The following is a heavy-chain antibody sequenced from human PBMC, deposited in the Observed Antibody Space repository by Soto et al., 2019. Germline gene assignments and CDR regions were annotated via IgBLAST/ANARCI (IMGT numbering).Heavy chain of an antibody. D-gene: IGHD6-19*01. CDR2: VSGDGSST. J-gene: IGHJ6*02. V-gene: IGHV3-74*01. Sequence: PGGSLRLSCAASGFTFSSFAMSWVRQAPGKGLEWVSRVSGDGSSTNYADSVKGRFTISRDNAKNTLYLQMNSLRAEDAAVYYCARDRVAVAGYLYTRYGMDVWGQGTTVTVSS. CDR3: ARDRVAVAGYLYTRYGMDV. CDR1: GFTFSSFA.